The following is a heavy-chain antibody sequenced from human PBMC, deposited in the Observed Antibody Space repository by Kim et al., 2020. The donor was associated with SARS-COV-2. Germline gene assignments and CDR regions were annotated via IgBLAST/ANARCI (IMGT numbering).Heavy chain of an antibody. CDR3: VRLGCSATSCTTFDY. J-gene: IGHJ4*02. Sequence: PSLRSRVTRSVDTAKNQFSLKLSFVTAADTAMYYCVRLGCSATSCTTFDYWGQGTLVTVSS. V-gene: IGHV4-59*08. D-gene: IGHD2-2*01.